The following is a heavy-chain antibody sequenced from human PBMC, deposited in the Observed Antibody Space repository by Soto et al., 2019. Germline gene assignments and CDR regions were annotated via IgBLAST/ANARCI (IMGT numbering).Heavy chain of an antibody. CDR1: GFTFSSYG. CDR3: ARDLGYSSSAGDY. J-gene: IGHJ4*02. CDR2: ISYDGSNK. Sequence: QVQLVESGGGVVQPGRSLRLSCAASGFTFSSYGMHWVRQAPGKGLEWVAVISYDGSNKYYADSVKGRFTISRDNSKNTLYLQMNSLRAEDTAVYYCARDLGYSSSAGDYWGQGTLVTVSS. D-gene: IGHD6-6*01. V-gene: IGHV3-30*03.